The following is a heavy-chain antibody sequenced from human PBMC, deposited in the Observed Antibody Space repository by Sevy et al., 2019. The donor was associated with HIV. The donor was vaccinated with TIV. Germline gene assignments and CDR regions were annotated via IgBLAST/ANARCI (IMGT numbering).Heavy chain of an antibody. CDR3: VGGRLGGFSYSLDC. J-gene: IGHJ4*02. V-gene: IGHV3-7*01. Sequence: GGSLRLSCAASGFTFSSYWMSWVRQAPGKGLEWVVTMKQDGSEKYYVDSVKGRLTISRDNAKHSLYLQINSLRAQDRAFYYCVGGRLGGFSYSLDCWGQGTLVTVSS. CDR2: MKQDGSEK. CDR1: GFTFSSYW. D-gene: IGHD5-18*01.